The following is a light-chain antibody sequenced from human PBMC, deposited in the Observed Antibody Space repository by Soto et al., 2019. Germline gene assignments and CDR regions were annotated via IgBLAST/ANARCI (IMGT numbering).Light chain of an antibody. J-gene: IGKJ1*01. CDR1: QTISSW. Sequence: DIQMTQSPSTLSGSVGDRVTITCRASQTISSWLAWYQQKPGKAPKLLIYKASTLKSGVPSRFSGSGSGTEFTLTISSLQPDDFATYFCQHYKRYSEAFGQGTKVE. V-gene: IGKV1-5*03. CDR2: KAS. CDR3: QHYKRYSEA.